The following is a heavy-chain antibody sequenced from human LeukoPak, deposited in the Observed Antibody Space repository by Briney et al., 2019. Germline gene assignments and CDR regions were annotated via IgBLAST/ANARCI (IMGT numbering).Heavy chain of an antibody. CDR1: GGTFSSYA. V-gene: IGHV1-69*06. CDR3: ATPQWLARYDAFDI. Sequence: ASVKVSCKASGGTFSSYAISWVRQAPGQGLEWMGGIIPIFGTANYAQKFQGRVTITADKSTSTAYMELSSLRSEDTAVYYCATPQWLARYDAFDIWGQGTMVTVSS. J-gene: IGHJ3*02. CDR2: IIPIFGTA. D-gene: IGHD6-19*01.